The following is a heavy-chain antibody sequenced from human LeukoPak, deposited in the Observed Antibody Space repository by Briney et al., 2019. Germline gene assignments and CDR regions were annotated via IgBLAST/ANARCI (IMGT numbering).Heavy chain of an antibody. CDR2: ICGSGGSA. D-gene: IGHD4-23*01. V-gene: IGHV3-23*01. J-gene: IGHJ3*02. CDR3: AKVSGGNSDAFDI. CDR1: GFTFSSYA. Sequence: GASLRLSCAASGFTFSSYAMSWVRPAPGRGLEWVSAICGSGGSAYYADSVKRRLTISRDNSKNTLYLQMNSLRAEDTAVYYCAKVSGGNSDAFDIWGQGTMVTVSS.